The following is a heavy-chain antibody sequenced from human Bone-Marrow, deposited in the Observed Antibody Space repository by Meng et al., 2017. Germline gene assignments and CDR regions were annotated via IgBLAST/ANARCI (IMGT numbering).Heavy chain of an antibody. Sequence: ASVKVSCKASGYTFTSYGISWVRQAPGQGLEWMGWISAYNGNTNYAQKLQDRVTMTTDTYTSTAYMELRSLRSDDTAVYYCTRPSTYYDFWSSYYSYYGMDVWGQGTTVTVSS. D-gene: IGHD3-3*01. CDR3: TRPSTYYDFWSSYYSYYGMDV. J-gene: IGHJ6*02. V-gene: IGHV1-18*01. CDR1: GYTFTSYG. CDR2: ISAYNGNT.